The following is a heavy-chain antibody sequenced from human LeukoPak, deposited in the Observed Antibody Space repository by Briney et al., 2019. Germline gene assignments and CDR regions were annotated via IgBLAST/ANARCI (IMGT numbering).Heavy chain of an antibody. CDR2: IWYDGSNK. CDR3: TRDRGLSLVRGVIVGKYYFDY. V-gene: IGHV3-33*01. J-gene: IGHJ4*02. Sequence: GGSLRLSCAASGFTFSGHGMHWVRQAPGKGLEWLGIIWYDGSNKYYADSVKGRFTISRDNSKNTLYLQMNSLGVEDTAVYYCTRDRGLSLVRGVIVGKYYFDYWGQGTVVTVSS. CDR1: GFTFSGHG. D-gene: IGHD3-10*01.